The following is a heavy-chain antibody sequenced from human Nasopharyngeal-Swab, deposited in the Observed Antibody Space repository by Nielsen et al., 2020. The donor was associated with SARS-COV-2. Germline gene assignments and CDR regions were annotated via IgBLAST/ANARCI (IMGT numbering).Heavy chain of an antibody. J-gene: IGHJ4*02. CDR2: ISYDGSNK. CDR1: GFTFSSYG. D-gene: IGHD1-26*01. Sequence: GESLKISCAASGFTFSSYGMHWVRQAPGKGLEWVAVISYDGSNKYYADSVKGRFTISRDNSKNTLYLQMNSLRAEDTAVYYCANSGVRGYSGSYSFGYCGQGTLVTVSS. V-gene: IGHV3-30*18. CDR3: ANSGVRGYSGSYSFGY.